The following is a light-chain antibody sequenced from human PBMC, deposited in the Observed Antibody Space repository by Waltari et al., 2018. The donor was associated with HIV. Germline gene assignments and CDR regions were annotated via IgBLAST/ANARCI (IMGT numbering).Light chain of an antibody. CDR1: SLRSYY. CDR2: GKN. V-gene: IGLV3-19*01. Sequence: SSELTQDPAVSVALGQTVRITCQGDSLRSYYASWYQLQPGQTPMLVITGKNIRPSGIPDRFSVSSSGNTASLTITGAQAEDEADYYCNSRDSSGNHYVFGNGTKVTVL. J-gene: IGLJ1*01. CDR3: NSRDSSGNHYV.